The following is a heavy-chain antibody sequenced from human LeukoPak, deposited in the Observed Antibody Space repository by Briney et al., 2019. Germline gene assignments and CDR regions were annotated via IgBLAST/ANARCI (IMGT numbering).Heavy chain of an antibody. CDR1: GYSISGGYY. D-gene: IGHD5-24*01. CDR3: ARDRETRGFDY. V-gene: IGHV4-38-2*02. J-gene: IGHJ4*02. Sequence: SETLSLTCAVSGYSISGGYYWGWIRQPPGKGLEWIGSIYHSGSTYYNPSLKSRVTISVDTSKNQFSLKLSSVTAADTAVYYCARDRETRGFDYWGQGTLVTVSS. CDR2: IYHSGST.